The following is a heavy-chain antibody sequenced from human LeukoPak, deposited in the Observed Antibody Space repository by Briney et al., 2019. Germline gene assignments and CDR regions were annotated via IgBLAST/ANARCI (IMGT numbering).Heavy chain of an antibody. J-gene: IGHJ4*02. CDR3: AKDIEVWGYFDY. CDR1: GFTFDDYA. CDR2: ISGSGGST. V-gene: IGHV3-23*01. D-gene: IGHD2-2*01. Sequence: PGRSLRLSCAASGFTFDDYAMHWVRQAPGKGLEWVSAISGSGGSTYYADSVKGRFTISRDNSKNTLYLQMNSLRAEDTAVYYCAKDIEVWGYFDYWGQGTLVTVSS.